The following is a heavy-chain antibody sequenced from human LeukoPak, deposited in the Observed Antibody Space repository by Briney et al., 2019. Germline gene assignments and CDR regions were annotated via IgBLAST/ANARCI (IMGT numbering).Heavy chain of an antibody. CDR2: ISIYSTSI. D-gene: IGHD6-19*01. Sequence: GGSLRLSCAASGFTFISYSMNWVRQPPGKGLAWVSSISIYSTSIYYADSLKGRFTVSRDNAKNSLYLQMNSLRAEDTAVYYCASSVPATKIFDYWGQGTLVTVSS. V-gene: IGHV3-21*01. CDR3: ASSVPATKIFDY. J-gene: IGHJ4*02. CDR1: GFTFISYS.